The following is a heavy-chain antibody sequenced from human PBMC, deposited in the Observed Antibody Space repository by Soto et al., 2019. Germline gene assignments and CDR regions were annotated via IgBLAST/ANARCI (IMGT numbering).Heavy chain of an antibody. CDR1: GHSISSGYY. J-gene: IGHJ5*02. D-gene: IGHD3-3*01. CDR3: ARARYDFWITGVVFDP. Sequence: SETLSLTCAVSGHSISSGYYWGWIRQPPGKGLEWIGSIYHSGSTYYNPSLRSRVTISVDTSKNQFSLKLSSVTAADTAVYYCARARYDFWITGVVFDPWGQGTLVTVSS. V-gene: IGHV4-38-2*01. CDR2: IYHSGST.